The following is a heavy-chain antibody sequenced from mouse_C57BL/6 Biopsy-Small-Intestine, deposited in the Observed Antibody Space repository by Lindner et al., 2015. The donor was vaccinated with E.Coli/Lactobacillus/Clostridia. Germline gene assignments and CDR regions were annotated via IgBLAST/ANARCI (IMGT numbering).Heavy chain of an antibody. J-gene: IGHJ2*01. D-gene: IGHD1-1*02. CDR3: ARTVAPIPMRFYFDY. V-gene: IGHV1-64*01. Sequence: SVKVSCKASGYTFTSYYLHWVRQAPGQGHEWMGIINPSGGSTRYAQKFQGRVTMTRDTSTNTVYMELSSLLSEDTAIYFCARTVAPIPMRFYFDYWGQGTLVTVSS. CDR1: GYTFTSYY. CDR2: INPSGGST.